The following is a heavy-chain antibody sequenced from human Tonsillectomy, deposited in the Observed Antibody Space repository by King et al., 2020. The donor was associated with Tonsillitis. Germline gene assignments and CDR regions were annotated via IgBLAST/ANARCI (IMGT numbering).Heavy chain of an antibody. V-gene: IGHV1-69*12. CDR2: IIPIFGTT. Sequence: QLVQSGAEVKKPGSSVKVSCRASGGTFSSYAINWVRQAPGQGLDGMGGIIPIFGTTNYAQTFQGRVTITADESTSTAYMELSSLRSEDTAVYYCARSKGLFPPDYWGQGTLVTISS. CDR3: ARSKGLFPPDY. CDR1: GGTFSSYA. D-gene: IGHD3-22*01. J-gene: IGHJ4*02.